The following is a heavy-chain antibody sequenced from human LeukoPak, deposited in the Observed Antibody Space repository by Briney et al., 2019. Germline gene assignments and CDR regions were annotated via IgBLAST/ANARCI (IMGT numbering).Heavy chain of an antibody. CDR1: GFTFSSYA. CDR3: ARDLYGGLL. CDR2: INTDNGDGSST. V-gene: IGHV3-74*01. Sequence: PGGSLRLSCAASGFTFSSYAMTWVRQAPGKGLVWVSRINTDNGDGSSTFYADSVKGRFTISRDNAKNTLYLQMNSLRAEDTAVYYCARDLYGGLLWGQGTMVTVSS. J-gene: IGHJ3*01. D-gene: IGHD4-23*01.